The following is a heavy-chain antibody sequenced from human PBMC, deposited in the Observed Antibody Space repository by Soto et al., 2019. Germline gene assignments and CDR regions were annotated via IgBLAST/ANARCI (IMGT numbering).Heavy chain of an antibody. D-gene: IGHD2-2*01. CDR3: ARVVPGAEAWFGP. J-gene: IGHJ5*02. Sequence: ASVKVSCKTSGYTFSNYGITWVRQAPGQPLEWLGWISLYSDGTNYAQKFQGRVSTTTDTSTTTAYMELRSLRSDDTAVYYCARVVPGAEAWFGPWGQGTPVTVSS. CDR2: ISLYSDGT. V-gene: IGHV1-18*01. CDR1: GYTFSNYG.